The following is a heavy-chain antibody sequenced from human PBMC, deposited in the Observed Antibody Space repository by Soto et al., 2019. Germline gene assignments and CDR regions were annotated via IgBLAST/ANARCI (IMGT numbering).Heavy chain of an antibody. J-gene: IGHJ4*02. D-gene: IGHD6-13*01. CDR3: AKDQGSSSWYRPATTDRPPNLIDY. CDR2: ISYDGSNK. CDR1: GFTFSSYG. V-gene: IGHV3-30*18. Sequence: QVQLVESGGGVVQPGRSLRLSCAASGFTFSSYGMHWVRQAPGKGLEWVAVISYDGSNKYYADSVKGRFTISRDNSKNTLYLQMNSLRAEDTAVYYCAKDQGSSSWYRPATTDRPPNLIDYWGQGTLVTVSS.